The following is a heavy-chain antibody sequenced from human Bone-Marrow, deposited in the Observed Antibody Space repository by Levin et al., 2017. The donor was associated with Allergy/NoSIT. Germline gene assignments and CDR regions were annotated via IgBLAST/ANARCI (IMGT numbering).Heavy chain of an antibody. CDR1: GFSFSSYG. CDR3: AKARQGTTDYHFGMDV. CDR2: ISNNGNSK. V-gene: IGHV3-30*18. D-gene: IGHD1-7*01. J-gene: IGHJ6*02. Sequence: GESLKISCAASGFSFSSYGIHWVRQAPGKGLEWVGVISNNGNSKCYGVSVKGRFTISRENSKNALYLQMNSLRPEDTAVYYCAKARQGTTDYHFGMDVWGQGTTVIVSS.